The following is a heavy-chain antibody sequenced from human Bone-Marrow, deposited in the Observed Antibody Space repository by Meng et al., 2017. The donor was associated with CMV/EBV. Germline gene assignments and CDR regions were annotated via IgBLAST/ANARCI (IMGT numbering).Heavy chain of an antibody. V-gene: IGHV6-1*01. CDR1: GDSVSSNSAA. D-gene: IGHD3-16*01. CDR3: ARLRPPFGSYYYYGMDV. J-gene: IGHJ6*02. CDR2: TYYRSKWYN. Sequence: SETLSLTCAISGDSVSSNSAAWNWNRQSPSRGLEWLVRTYYRSKWYNDYAVSVKSRITINPDTSKNQFSLQLNSVTPEATAVYYGARLRPPFGSYYYYGMDVWGQGTTVTVSS.